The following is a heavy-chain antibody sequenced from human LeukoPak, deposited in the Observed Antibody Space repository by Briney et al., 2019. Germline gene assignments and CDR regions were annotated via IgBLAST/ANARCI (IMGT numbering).Heavy chain of an antibody. CDR2: IYYSGST. CDR1: GGSISSYY. CDR3: ARRGGMATRRGDYFDY. Sequence: PSETLSLTCTVSGGSISSYYWSWIRQPPGKGLEWIGYIYYSGSTNYNPSLKSRVTISVDTSKNQFSLKLSSVTAADTAVYYCARRGGMATRRGDYFDYWGQGTLVTVSS. D-gene: IGHD5-24*01. J-gene: IGHJ4*02. V-gene: IGHV4-59*08.